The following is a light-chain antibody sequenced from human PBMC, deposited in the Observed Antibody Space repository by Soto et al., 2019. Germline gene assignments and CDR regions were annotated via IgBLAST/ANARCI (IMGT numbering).Light chain of an antibody. Sequence: QSALTQPASVSGSPGQSITISCTGTNSDVGAYPYVSWYQQSAGKAPKLMIYEVNNRPSGVSNRFSGSKSGNTASLTISGLQADDEGDYYCTSYTSSDTVVVGGGTKLTVL. CDR2: EVN. CDR1: NSDVGAYPY. CDR3: TSYTSSDTVV. V-gene: IGLV2-14*01. J-gene: IGLJ3*02.